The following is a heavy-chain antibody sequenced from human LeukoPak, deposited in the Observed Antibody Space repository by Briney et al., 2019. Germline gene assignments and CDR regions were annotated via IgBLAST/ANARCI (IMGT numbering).Heavy chain of an antibody. J-gene: IGHJ4*02. D-gene: IGHD5-18*01. Sequence: GSLRLSCAASGFTFSSYWMSWVRQAPGKGLEWIGSTYYSGSTYYNPSLKSRVTISVDTSKNQFSLKLSSVTAADTAVYYCARVVGYSYGRSDYWGQGTLVTVSS. CDR2: TYYSGST. CDR1: GFTFSSYW. V-gene: IGHV4-39*07. CDR3: ARVVGYSYGRSDY.